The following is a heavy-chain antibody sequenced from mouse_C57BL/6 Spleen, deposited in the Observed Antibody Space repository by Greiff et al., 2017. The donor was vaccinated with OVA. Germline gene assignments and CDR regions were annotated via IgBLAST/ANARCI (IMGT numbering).Heavy chain of an antibody. CDR1: GFSLTSYG. CDR3: ARNGYYAMDY. Sequence: QVQLKESGPGLVQPSQSLSITCPVSGFSLTSYGVHWVRQSPGKGLEWLGVIWSGGSTDYNAAFISRLSISKDNSKSQVFFKMNSLQADDTAIDYCARNGYYAMDYWGQGTSVTVSS. V-gene: IGHV2-2*01. CDR2: IWSGGST. J-gene: IGHJ4*01.